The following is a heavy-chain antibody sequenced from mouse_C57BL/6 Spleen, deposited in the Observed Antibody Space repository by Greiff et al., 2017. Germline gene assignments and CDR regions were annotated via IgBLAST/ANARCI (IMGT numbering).Heavy chain of an antibody. CDR1: GYSFTGYY. Sequence: EVQLQQSGPELVKPGASVKISCKASGYSFTGYYMNWVKQSPEKSLEWIGEINPSTGGTTYNQKFKAKATLTVDKSSSTAYMQLKSLTSEDSAVYYCASGGNYDSSFDYWGQGTTLTVSS. D-gene: IGHD2-4*01. J-gene: IGHJ2*01. CDR3: ASGGNYDSSFDY. CDR2: INPSTGGT. V-gene: IGHV1-42*01.